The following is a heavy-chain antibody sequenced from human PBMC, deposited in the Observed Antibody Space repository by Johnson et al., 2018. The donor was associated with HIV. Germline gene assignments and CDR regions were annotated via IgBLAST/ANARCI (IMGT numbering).Heavy chain of an antibody. D-gene: IGHD1-26*01. CDR3: AKGLGWELLTHDAFDI. J-gene: IGHJ3*02. CDR1: GFTFSSYG. Sequence: VQLVESGGGVVQPGGSLRLSCAASGFTFSSYGMHWVRQAPGKGLEWVSGISWNSGSIGYADSVKGRFTISRDNAKNSLYLQMNSLRAEDTALYYCAKGLGWELLTHDAFDIWGQGTMVTVSS. CDR2: ISWNSGSI. V-gene: IGHV3-9*01.